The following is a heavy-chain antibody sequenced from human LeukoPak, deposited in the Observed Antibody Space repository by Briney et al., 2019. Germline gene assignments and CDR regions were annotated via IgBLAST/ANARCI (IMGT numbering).Heavy chain of an antibody. J-gene: IGHJ4*02. CDR3: ARESDGSGSFDY. D-gene: IGHD3-10*01. Sequence: GASVKVSCKASGYTFTGYYMHWVRQAPGQGLEWMGWISAYNGNTNYAQKLQGRVTMTTDTSTSTAYMELRSLRSDDTAVYYCARESDGSGSFDYWGQGTLVTVSS. V-gene: IGHV1-18*04. CDR1: GYTFTGYY. CDR2: ISAYNGNT.